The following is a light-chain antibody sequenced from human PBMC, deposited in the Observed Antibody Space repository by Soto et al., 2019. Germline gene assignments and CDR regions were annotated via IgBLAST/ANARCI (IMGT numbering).Light chain of an antibody. J-gene: IGLJ2*01. Sequence: QSVLTQPPSASGTPGQRVTISCSGSSSNIGSNAVYWYQQLPGTAPTLLIYSNNQRPSGVPDRFSGSKSGPSASLAISGLTSEDEADYYCAAWDVSLNDVVFGGGTTLTVL. CDR3: AAWDVSLNDVV. CDR2: SNN. CDR1: SSNIGSNA. V-gene: IGLV1-44*01.